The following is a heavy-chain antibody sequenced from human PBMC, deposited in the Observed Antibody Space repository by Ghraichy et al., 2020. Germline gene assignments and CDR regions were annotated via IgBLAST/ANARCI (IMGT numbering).Heavy chain of an antibody. V-gene: IGHV4-39*02. CDR2: IYYNGNT. D-gene: IGHD5-18*01. CDR3: ARSAGYRSGLFDY. CDR1: GGSISSSSYY. Sequence: SETLSLTCTVSGGSISSSSYYWGWIRQPPGKGLEWIGNIYYNGNTYYNPSLQSRVTVSADTSKSHFSLKLSSVTAADTAFYYCARSAGYRSGLFDYWGPGTLVTVSS. J-gene: IGHJ4*02.